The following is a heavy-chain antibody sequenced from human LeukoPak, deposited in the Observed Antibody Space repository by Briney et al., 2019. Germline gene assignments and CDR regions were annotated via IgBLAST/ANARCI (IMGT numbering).Heavy chain of an antibody. Sequence: SETLSLTCTVSGGSISSSSYYWGWIRQPPGKGLGWIGSIYYSGSTYYNPSLKSRVTISVDTSKNQFSLKLSSVTAADTAVYYCARQQTYYDILTGYAYYYYGMDVWGQGTTVTVSS. V-gene: IGHV4-39*01. D-gene: IGHD3-9*01. J-gene: IGHJ6*02. CDR3: ARQQTYYDILTGYAYYYYGMDV. CDR2: IYYSGST. CDR1: GGSISSSSYY.